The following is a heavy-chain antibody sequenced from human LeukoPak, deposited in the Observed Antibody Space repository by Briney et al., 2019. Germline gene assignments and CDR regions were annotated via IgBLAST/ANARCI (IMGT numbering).Heavy chain of an antibody. V-gene: IGHV3-7*01. J-gene: IGHJ5*02. CDR1: GFTFSSYW. Sequence: GGSLRLSCAASGFTFSSYWMSWVRQAPGKGLEWVANIKQDGSEKYYVDSVKGRFTISRDNAKNSLYLQMNSLRAEDTAVYYCARVASSSFGYWFDPWGQGTLVTVSS. CDR2: IKQDGSEK. D-gene: IGHD6-13*01. CDR3: ARVASSSFGYWFDP.